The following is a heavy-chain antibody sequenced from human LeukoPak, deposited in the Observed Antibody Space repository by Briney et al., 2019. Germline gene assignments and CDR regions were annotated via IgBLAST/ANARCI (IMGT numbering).Heavy chain of an antibody. CDR1: GYTFAGYY. CDR3: ARGTTVTTYLAPSYNWFDP. Sequence: ASVKVSCKASGYTFAGYYMHWVRQAPGQGLEWMGWINPNSGGTNYAQKFQGRVTMTRDTSISTAYMELRSLRSDDTAVYYCARGTTVTTYLAPSYNWFDPWGQGTLVTVSS. V-gene: IGHV1-2*02. CDR2: INPNSGGT. J-gene: IGHJ5*02. D-gene: IGHD4-17*01.